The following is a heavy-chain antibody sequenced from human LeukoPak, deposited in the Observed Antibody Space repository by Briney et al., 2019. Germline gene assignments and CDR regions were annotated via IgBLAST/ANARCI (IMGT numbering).Heavy chain of an antibody. CDR1: GFTFSSYA. CDR3: ARARARYSGYDFLGSPRYNWFDP. D-gene: IGHD5-12*01. Sequence: PGGSLRLSCAASGFTFSSYAMHWVCQAPGKGLEWVAVISYDGRNKYYADSVKGRFTISRDNSKNTLYLQMNSLRAEDTALYHCARARARYSGYDFLGSPRYNWFDPWGQGTLVTVSS. J-gene: IGHJ5*02. V-gene: IGHV3-30*04. CDR2: ISYDGRNK.